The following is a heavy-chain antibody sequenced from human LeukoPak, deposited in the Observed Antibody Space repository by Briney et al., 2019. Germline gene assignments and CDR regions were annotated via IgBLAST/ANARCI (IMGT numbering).Heavy chain of an antibody. CDR1: GYTFTGYY. D-gene: IGHD4-23*01. J-gene: IGHJ6*02. CDR3: ASAPGKNYYYGMDV. Sequence: GASLKVSCKASGYTFTGYYMHLVRQAPGQGLEWMGRINPNSGGTNYAQKFQGRVTMTRDTSISTAYMELSRLRSDDTAVYYCASAPGKNYYYGMDVWGQGTTVTVSS. CDR2: INPNSGGT. V-gene: IGHV1-2*06.